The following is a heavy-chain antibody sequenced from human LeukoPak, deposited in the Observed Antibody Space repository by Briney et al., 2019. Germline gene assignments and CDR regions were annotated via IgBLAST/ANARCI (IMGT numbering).Heavy chain of an antibody. D-gene: IGHD4-23*01. Sequence: GGSLRLSCAASGFTFSRYAMTWVRQAPGKGLEWVSTISGSGDTTYYAASVKGRFTISRDNSIHTLYLQMNNLRAEDTAFYYCAKDYGDNPFDYWGQGTLVTVSS. J-gene: IGHJ4*02. CDR1: GFTFSRYA. CDR2: ISGSGDTT. V-gene: IGHV3-23*01. CDR3: AKDYGDNPFDY.